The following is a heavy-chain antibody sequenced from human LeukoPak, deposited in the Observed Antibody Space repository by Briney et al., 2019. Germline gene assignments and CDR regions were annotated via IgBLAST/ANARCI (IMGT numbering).Heavy chain of an antibody. D-gene: IGHD1-1*01. CDR3: ASGSQGIGNNY. Sequence: SETLSLTCTVSGGSINSYYWSWIRQPAGKGLEWIGRMYISGETNYNPSLKSRVSVSLDKSKNQLSLKLNSVTAADTAVYFCASGSQGIGNNYWGQGTLVTVSS. J-gene: IGHJ4*02. V-gene: IGHV4-4*07. CDR1: GGSINSYY. CDR2: MYISGET.